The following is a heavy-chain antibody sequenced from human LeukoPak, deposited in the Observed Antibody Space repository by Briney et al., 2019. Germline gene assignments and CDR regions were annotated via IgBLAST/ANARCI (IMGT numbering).Heavy chain of an antibody. CDR3: ATNDYYDSSGYSTFDAFDI. CDR1: GYTFTSYA. V-gene: IGHV1-3*01. Sequence: ASVKVSCTASGYTFTSYAMHWVRQAPGQRLEWMGWINAGNGNTKYSQKFQGRVTITRDTSASTAYMELSSLRSEDTAVYYCATNDYYDSSGYSTFDAFDIWGQGTMVTVSS. CDR2: INAGNGNT. D-gene: IGHD3-22*01. J-gene: IGHJ3*02.